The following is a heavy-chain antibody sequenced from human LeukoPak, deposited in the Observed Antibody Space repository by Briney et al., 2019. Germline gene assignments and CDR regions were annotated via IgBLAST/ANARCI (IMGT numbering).Heavy chain of an antibody. CDR3: ARDRPLYGGNSGWFDP. CDR1: GYTFTGYY. J-gene: IGHJ5*02. V-gene: IGHV1-2*02. CDR2: INPNSSGT. Sequence: ASVKVSCKASGYTFTGYYMHRVRQAPGQGLEWMGWINPNSSGTNYAQKFQGRVTMTRDTSISTAYMELSRLRSDDTAVYYCARDRPLYGGNSGWFDPWGQGTQVTVSS. D-gene: IGHD4-23*01.